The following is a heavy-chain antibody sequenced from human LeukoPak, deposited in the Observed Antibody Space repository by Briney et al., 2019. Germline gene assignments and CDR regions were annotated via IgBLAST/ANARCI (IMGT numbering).Heavy chain of an antibody. J-gene: IGHJ3*02. D-gene: IGHD3-9*01. V-gene: IGHV4-59*01. Sequence: SETLSLTCTVAGGSISSYYWSWIRQPPGKVLEWIGYIYYSGSTNYNPSLKSRVTISVDTSKNQFSLKLSSVTAADTAVYYCARQQYYDILTGYYLYAFDIWGQGTMVTVSS. CDR3: ARQQYYDILTGYYLYAFDI. CDR2: IYYSGST. CDR1: GGSISSYY.